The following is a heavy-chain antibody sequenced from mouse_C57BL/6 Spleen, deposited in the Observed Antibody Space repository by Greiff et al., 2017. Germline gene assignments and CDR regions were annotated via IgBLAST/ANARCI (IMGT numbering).Heavy chain of an antibody. CDR3: ARHEGGSGAAWFAY. CDR2: IYPGSGSI. CDR1: GYTFTEYT. D-gene: IGHD1-1*01. V-gene: IGHV1-62-2*01. Sequence: QVQLQQSGAELVKPGASVKLSCKASGYTFTEYTIHWVKQRTGQGLEWIGWIYPGSGSIKYNEKFKDKATLTADKSSSTAYMGLSRLTSEDSAVYFCARHEGGSGAAWFAYWGQGTLVTVSA. J-gene: IGHJ3*01.